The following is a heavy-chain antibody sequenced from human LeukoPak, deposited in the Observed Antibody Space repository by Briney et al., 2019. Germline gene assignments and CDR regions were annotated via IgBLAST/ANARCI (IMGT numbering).Heavy chain of an antibody. Sequence: ASVKVSCKVSGYTLTSLCMHWVRQAPGKGLEWMGGFDPEGDETIYAQKFQGRVTMTEDTSTDTAYMELSSLKSEDTPVYYCATHPDDGSRYLPLLYWGQGTLVTVSS. V-gene: IGHV1-24*01. CDR3: ATHPDDGSRYLPLLY. D-gene: IGHD3-22*01. CDR1: GYTLTSLC. CDR2: FDPEGDET. J-gene: IGHJ4*02.